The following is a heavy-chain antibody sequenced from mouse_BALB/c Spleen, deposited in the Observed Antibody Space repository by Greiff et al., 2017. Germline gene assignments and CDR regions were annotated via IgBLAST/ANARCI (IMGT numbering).Heavy chain of an antibody. CDR1: GYTFTSYY. D-gene: IGHD1-1*01. Sequence: QVQLQQSGAELVRPGSSVKISCKASGYTFTSYYIHWVKQRPGQGLEWIGWIYPGNVNTKYNEKFKGKATLTADKSSSTAYMQLSSLTSEDSAVYFCARSGSYDWYFDVWGAGTTVTVSS. CDR3: ARSGSYDWYFDV. CDR2: IYPGNVNT. J-gene: IGHJ1*01. V-gene: IGHV1S56*01.